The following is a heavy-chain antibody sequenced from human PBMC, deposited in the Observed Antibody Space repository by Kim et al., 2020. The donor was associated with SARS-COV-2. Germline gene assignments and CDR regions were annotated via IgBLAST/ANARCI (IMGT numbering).Heavy chain of an antibody. J-gene: IGHJ6*02. CDR3: ASYESGYYYYYGMDV. CDR2: ISSSSSYI. CDR1: GFTFSSYS. D-gene: IGHD5-12*01. V-gene: IGHV3-21*01. Sequence: GGSLRLSCAASGFTFSSYSMNWVRQAPGKVLEWISSISSSSSYIYYADSVKGRFTISRDNAKNSLYLQMNSLRAEDTAVYYCASYESGYYYYYGMDVWGQGTTVTVSS.